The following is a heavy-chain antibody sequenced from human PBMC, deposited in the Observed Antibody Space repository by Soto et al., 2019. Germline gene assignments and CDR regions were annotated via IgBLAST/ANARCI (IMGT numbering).Heavy chain of an antibody. V-gene: IGHV1-18*01. CDR2: INTYNGNT. Sequence: QVQLVQSGAEVKKPGASVKVSCKASGYTFTNYGISWVRQAPGQGLEWMGWINTYNGNTNHAQKLQGRVTMTTDTSTRTAYMELRSLHSDDTAVYYCARGVGSGTYYNQYHCFDPWGQGTLVTVSS. D-gene: IGHD3-10*01. CDR3: ARGVGSGTYYNQYHCFDP. CDR1: GYTFTNYG. J-gene: IGHJ5*02.